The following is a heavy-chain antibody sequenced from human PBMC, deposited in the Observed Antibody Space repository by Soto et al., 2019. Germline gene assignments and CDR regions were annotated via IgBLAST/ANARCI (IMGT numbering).Heavy chain of an antibody. V-gene: IGHV4-34*02. J-gene: IGHJ5*01. Sequence: QVQLQQWGAGLLKPSETLSLACAVAGESFSGYYWSWIRQPPGKGLEWIGENNHRGSTNYNPSLNCRVSILVDSSTNKTSLTLTCVTAAYPAGYYCARGQPPPATGGGGWYTDSWGPGTLVTFSS. D-gene: IGHD6-19*01. CDR2: NNHRGST. CDR1: GESFSGYY. CDR3: ARGQPPPATGGGGWYTDS.